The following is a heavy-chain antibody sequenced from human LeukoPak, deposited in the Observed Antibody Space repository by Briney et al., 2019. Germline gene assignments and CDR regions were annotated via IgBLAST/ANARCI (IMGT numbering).Heavy chain of an antibody. CDR1: GITFSSYA. J-gene: IGHJ4*02. CDR3: AKGYCSGGSCWDYFDY. Sequence: GGSLRLSCAASGITFSSYAMSWVRQAPGKGLAWVSGISDSGGSTYYADSVKGRFTISRDNSKNTLYLQMNSLRAEDTAVYYCAKGYCSGGSCWDYFDYWGQGTLVTVSS. V-gene: IGHV3-23*01. D-gene: IGHD2-15*01. CDR2: ISDSGGST.